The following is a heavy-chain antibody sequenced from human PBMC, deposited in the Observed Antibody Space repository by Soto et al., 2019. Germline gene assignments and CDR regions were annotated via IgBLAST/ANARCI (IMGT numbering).Heavy chain of an antibody. D-gene: IGHD5-18*01. Sequence: GGSLRLSCAASVFTFSSYFLHLVRQAPGKGLEWVAVIWYDGSNKYYADSVKGRFTISRDNSKNTRERQMNSLRAEDTAVYYCARDPRAELWGGEKLPMDVWGQGKKVTV. CDR1: VFTFSSYF. CDR2: IWYDGSNK. CDR3: ARDPRAELWGGEKLPMDV. J-gene: IGHJ6*02. V-gene: IGHV3-33*01.